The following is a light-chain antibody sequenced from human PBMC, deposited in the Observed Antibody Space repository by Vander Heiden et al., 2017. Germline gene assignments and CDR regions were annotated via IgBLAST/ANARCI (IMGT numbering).Light chain of an antibody. CDR1: QTILYSPNNRNY. CDR2: WAS. J-gene: IGKJ3*01. Sequence: IVMTQSPVSLAVSLGERATIKCKSSQTILYSPNNRNYLAWYQQKPGQPPKLLIYWASTRESGVPDRFSGSGSGTDFTLTISGLQAEDVAVYYCQQYYSTPPSFTFGPGTKVEIK. CDR3: QQYYSTPPSFT. V-gene: IGKV4-1*01.